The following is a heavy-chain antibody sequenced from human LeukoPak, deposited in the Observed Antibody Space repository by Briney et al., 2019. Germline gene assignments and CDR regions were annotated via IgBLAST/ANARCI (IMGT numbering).Heavy chain of an antibody. D-gene: IGHD3-10*01. J-gene: IGHJ5*02. CDR1: GFTFSDYY. CDR3: ARDLPADYYGSGSYPNWFDP. V-gene: IGHV3-11*01. Sequence: GSLRLSCAASGFTFSDYYMSWIRQAPGKGLEWVSYISSSGSTIYYADSVKGRFTISRDNAKNSLYLQMNSLRAEDTAVYYCARDLPADYYGSGSYPNWFDPWGQGTLVTVSS. CDR2: ISSSGSTI.